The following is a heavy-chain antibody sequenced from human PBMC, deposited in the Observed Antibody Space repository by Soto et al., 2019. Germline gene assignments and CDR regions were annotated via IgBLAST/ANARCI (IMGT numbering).Heavy chain of an antibody. V-gene: IGHV4-31*03. J-gene: IGHJ4*02. CDR1: GASISNNGYY. D-gene: IGHD5-12*01. CDR3: ARGSGYDRDFDY. CDR2: ISYSGST. Sequence: SETLSLTCTVSGASISNNGYYWSWIRQHPGKGLEWIGYISYSGSTFYNPSLKSRLTMSLDTSKNQFSLKLNSVTAADTAVYYCARGSGYDRDFDYWGQGTLVTVSS.